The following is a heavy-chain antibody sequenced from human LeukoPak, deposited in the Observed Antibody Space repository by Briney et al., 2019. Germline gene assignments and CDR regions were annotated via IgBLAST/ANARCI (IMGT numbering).Heavy chain of an antibody. V-gene: IGHV4-34*01. CDR3: TRGRTWLRFIRAYFDY. CDR2: INHSGGT. D-gene: IGHD5-12*01. J-gene: IGHJ4*02. Sequence: PSETLSLTCAVYGGSFSGYYWSWLRQPPGKGLEGIGEINHSGGTNYKPSLKSRVTISVDTSKNQFSLKLSSVTAADTAVYYCTRGRTWLRFIRAYFDYWGQGTLVTVSS. CDR1: GGSFSGYY.